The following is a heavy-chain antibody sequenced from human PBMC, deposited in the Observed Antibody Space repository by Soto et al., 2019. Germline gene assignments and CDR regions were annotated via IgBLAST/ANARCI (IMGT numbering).Heavy chain of an antibody. CDR3: ARPRGYSYVFDY. V-gene: IGHV1-18*01. D-gene: IGHD5-18*01. J-gene: IGHJ4*02. Sequence: ASVKVSCKASGYTFTSYGISWVRQAPGQGLEWMEWISAYNGNTNYAQKLQGRVNMTTDTSTSTAYLELRSLRSDYTAVYYCARPRGYSYVFDYWGQGTLVTVSS. CDR1: GYTFTSYG. CDR2: ISAYNGNT.